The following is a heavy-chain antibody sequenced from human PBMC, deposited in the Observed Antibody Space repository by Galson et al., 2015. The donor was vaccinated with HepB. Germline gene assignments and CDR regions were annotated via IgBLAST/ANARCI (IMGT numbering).Heavy chain of an antibody. V-gene: IGHV3-15*01. D-gene: IGHD6-19*01. CDR1: GFTLSNAW. Sequence: SLRLSCAASGFTLSNAWMSWVRQASGKGLEWVGRIKSKTDGGTTDYAAPVKGRFTISRDDSKNTLYLQMNSLKTEDTAVYYCTTDPTGEQWPPDYWGQGTLVTVSS. CDR3: TTDPTGEQWPPDY. CDR2: IKSKTDGGTT. J-gene: IGHJ4*02.